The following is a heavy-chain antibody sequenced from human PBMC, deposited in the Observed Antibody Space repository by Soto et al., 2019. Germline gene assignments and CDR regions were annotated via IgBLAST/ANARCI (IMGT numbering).Heavy chain of an antibody. D-gene: IGHD1-1*01. CDR1: GGSISSGGYS. V-gene: IGHV4-30-2*01. J-gene: IGHJ4*02. CDR2: IFHSGST. Sequence: SENLSLTCAVSGGSISSGGYSWSWIRQPPGKGLEWVGYIFHSGSTYYNPSLKSRVTISVDRSTNQFSLKLSSVTAADTAVYYCARSASTVTTLDCWGQGTLVTVSS. CDR3: ARSASTVTTLDC.